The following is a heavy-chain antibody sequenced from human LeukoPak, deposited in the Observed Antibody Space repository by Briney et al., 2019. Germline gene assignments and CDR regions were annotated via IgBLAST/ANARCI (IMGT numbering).Heavy chain of an antibody. J-gene: IGHJ4*02. D-gene: IGHD6-19*01. V-gene: IGHV3-30*18. CDR3: AKSQLAVAGDFDY. CDR2: ISYDGSNK. Sequence: GGSLRLSCAASGFTFSSYGIHWIRQAPGKGLEWVAVISYDGSNKYYADSVKGRFTISRDNSKNTLYLQMNSLRAEDTAVYYCAKSQLAVAGDFDYWGQGTLVTVSS. CDR1: GFTFSSYG.